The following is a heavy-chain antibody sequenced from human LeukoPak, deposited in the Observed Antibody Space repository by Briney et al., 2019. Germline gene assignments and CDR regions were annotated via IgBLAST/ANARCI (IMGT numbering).Heavy chain of an antibody. Sequence: SRTLSLTCAVHGGSFRGYDWSWVRQPPGKRLEWIGEINHSGSTNYNPSLKSRVTISVDTSKNQFSLKLSSVTAADTAVYYCARGGTVTHFFDYWGQGTLVTVSS. CDR1: GGSFRGYD. V-gene: IGHV4-34*01. D-gene: IGHD4-17*01. CDR2: INHSGST. J-gene: IGHJ4*02. CDR3: ARGGTVTHFFDY.